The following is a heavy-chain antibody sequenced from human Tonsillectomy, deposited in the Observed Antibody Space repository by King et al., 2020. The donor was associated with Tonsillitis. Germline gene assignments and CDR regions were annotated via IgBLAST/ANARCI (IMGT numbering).Heavy chain of an antibody. V-gene: IGHV3-7*01. CDR1: GFTFSSYW. CDR3: ARDCPQLLWFGEHDY. Sequence: EVQLVESGGGLVQPGGSLRLSCAASGFTFSSYWMSWVRQAPGKGLEWVANIKQDGSEKYCVDSVKGRFTISRDNAKNSLYLQMNSLRAEDPAVYYCARDCPQLLWFGEHDYWGQGTLVTVSS. J-gene: IGHJ4*02. D-gene: IGHD3-10*01. CDR2: IKQDGSEK.